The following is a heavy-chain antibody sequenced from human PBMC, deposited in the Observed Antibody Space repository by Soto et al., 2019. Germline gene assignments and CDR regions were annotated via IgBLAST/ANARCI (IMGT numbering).Heavy chain of an antibody. CDR3: ARDGVVVVPAAMNDAFDI. J-gene: IGHJ3*02. CDR1: GYTFTSYA. V-gene: IGHV1-3*01. D-gene: IGHD2-2*01. Sequence: QVQLVQSGAEVKKPGASVKVSCKASGYTFTSYAMHWVRQAPGQRLEWMGWINAGNGNTKYSQKFQGRVTITRDTSASTAYRELSSLRSEDTAVYYCARDGVVVVPAAMNDAFDIWGQGTMVTVSS. CDR2: INAGNGNT.